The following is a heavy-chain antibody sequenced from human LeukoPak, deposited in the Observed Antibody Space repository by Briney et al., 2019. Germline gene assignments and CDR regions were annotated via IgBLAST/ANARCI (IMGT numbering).Heavy chain of an antibody. V-gene: IGHV3-33*01. CDR1: GFTFSSYG. Sequence: GGSLRLSCAASGFTFSSYGMHWVRQAPGKGLEWVAVIWYDGSNKYYADSVKGRFTISRDNSKNTLFLQMNSLRAEDTAVYYCARGGGYDLYHFDFWGQGTLVTVSS. D-gene: IGHD5-12*01. CDR2: IWYDGSNK. J-gene: IGHJ4*02. CDR3: ARGGGYDLYHFDF.